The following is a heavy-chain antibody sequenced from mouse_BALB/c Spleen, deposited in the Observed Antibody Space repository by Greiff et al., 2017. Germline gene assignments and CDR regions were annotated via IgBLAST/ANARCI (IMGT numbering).Heavy chain of an antibody. J-gene: IGHJ4*01. D-gene: IGHD2-1*01. CDR1: GYTFTSYW. Sequence: VQLQQSGAELARPGASVKLSCKASGYTFTSYWMQWVKQRPGQGLEWIGAIYPGDGDTRYTQKFKGKATLTADKSSSTAYMQLSSLASEDSAVYYCARGGGNYDYAMDYWGQGTSVTVSS. V-gene: IGHV1-87*01. CDR2: IYPGDGDT. CDR3: ARGGGNYDYAMDY.